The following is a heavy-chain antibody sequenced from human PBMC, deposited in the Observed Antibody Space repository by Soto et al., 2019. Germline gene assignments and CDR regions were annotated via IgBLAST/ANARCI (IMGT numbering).Heavy chain of an antibody. J-gene: IGHJ6*03. CDR1: GFTFSDYY. D-gene: IGHD4-4*01. V-gene: IGHV3-11*01. Sequence: GGSLRLSCAASGFTFSDYYMSWIRQAPGKGLEWVSYISSSGSTIYYADSVKGRFTISRDNAKNSLYLQMNSLRAEDTAVYYCARAFPQDYSNYYYYMDVWGKGTTVTVSS. CDR3: ARAFPQDYSNYYYYMDV. CDR2: ISSSGSTI.